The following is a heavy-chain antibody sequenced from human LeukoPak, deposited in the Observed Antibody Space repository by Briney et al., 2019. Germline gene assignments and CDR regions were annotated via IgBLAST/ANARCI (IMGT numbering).Heavy chain of an antibody. Sequence: ASVKVSCKASGYTFTSYGISWVRQAPGQGLEWMGWISAYNGNTNYAQKLQGRVTMTTDTSTSTAYMELRSLRSDDTAVCYCARATSSIAARFVDYWGQGTLVTVSS. D-gene: IGHD6-6*01. CDR2: ISAYNGNT. CDR1: GYTFTSYG. V-gene: IGHV1-18*01. CDR3: ARATSSIAARFVDY. J-gene: IGHJ4*02.